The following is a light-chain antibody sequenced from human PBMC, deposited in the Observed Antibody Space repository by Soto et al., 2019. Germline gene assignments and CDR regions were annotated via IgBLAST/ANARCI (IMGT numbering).Light chain of an antibody. Sequence: QSVLTQPASVSGSPGQSITISCTGTSSYVGGYNYVSWYQHHPGKAPKLIIYDVSTRPSGVSIRFSGSKSDNTASLTISGLQPEDEADYHCSSYTTSNTRQIVFGTGTKLTVL. V-gene: IGLV2-14*03. CDR3: SSYTTSNTRQIV. CDR2: DVS. J-gene: IGLJ1*01. CDR1: SSYVGGYNY.